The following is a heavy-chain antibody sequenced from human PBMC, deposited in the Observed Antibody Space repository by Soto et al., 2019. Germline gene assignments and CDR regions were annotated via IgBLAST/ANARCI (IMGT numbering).Heavy chain of an antibody. V-gene: IGHV3-23*01. Sequence: EVQLLESGGGLIQPGGSLRLSCAASGFTFSSVAMAWVRQAPGKGLEWVSSITDSGGSTDCADSVKGRFTISRDKSTNTLYLQMNSLRADATAVYYCAKRYWNPRYFDYWGQGTRVTISS. CDR1: GFTFSSVA. D-gene: IGHD1-1*01. CDR3: AKRYWNPRYFDY. J-gene: IGHJ4*02. CDR2: ITDSGGST.